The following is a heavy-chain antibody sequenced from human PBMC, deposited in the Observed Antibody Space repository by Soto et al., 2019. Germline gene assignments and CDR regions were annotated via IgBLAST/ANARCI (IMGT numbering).Heavy chain of an antibody. CDR1: GGSISSGDYY. V-gene: IGHV4-30-4*01. D-gene: IGHD1-1*01. CDR3: ARDRRGSLSNYYFDY. J-gene: IGHJ4*02. CDR2: IYYSGST. Sequence: SETLSLTCTVSGGSISSGDYYWSWIRQPPGKGLEWIGYIYYSGSTYYNPSLKSRVTISVDTSKNQFSLKLSSVTAADTAVYYCARDRRGSLSNYYFDYWGQGTLVTVSS.